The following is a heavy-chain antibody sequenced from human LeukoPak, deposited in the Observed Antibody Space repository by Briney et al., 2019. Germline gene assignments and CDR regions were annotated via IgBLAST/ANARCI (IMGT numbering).Heavy chain of an antibody. J-gene: IGHJ3*02. CDR1: GGSISSSNW. Sequence: SETLSLTCAVSGGSISSSNWWSWVRQPPGKGLEWIGENYHSGSTNYTLSLTSRIAISVDKSKNQFSLKLSSVTAADTAVYYCARERSGSEIFARSFDIWGQGTMVTVSS. CDR3: ARERSGSEIFARSFDI. D-gene: IGHD3-3*01. V-gene: IGHV4-4*02. CDR2: NYHSGST.